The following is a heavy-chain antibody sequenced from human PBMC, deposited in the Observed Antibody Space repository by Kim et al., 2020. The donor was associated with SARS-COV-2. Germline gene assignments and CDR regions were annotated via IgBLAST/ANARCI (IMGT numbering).Heavy chain of an antibody. J-gene: IGHJ4*02. V-gene: IGHV3-7*01. D-gene: IGHD3-16*02. CDR3: VRGVNIY. Sequence: GGSLRLSCAASGFTFTSYWMNWVRQAPGKGLEWVANIYQDGSDKYYVDSVKGRFTISRDNAKNSVFLQMNSLRAEDTAVYYCVRGVNIYWGQGTLVTVSS. CDR2: IYQDGSDK. CDR1: GFTFTSYW.